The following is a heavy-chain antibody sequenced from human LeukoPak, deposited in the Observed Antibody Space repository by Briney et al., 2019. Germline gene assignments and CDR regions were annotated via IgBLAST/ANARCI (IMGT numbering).Heavy chain of an antibody. J-gene: IGHJ4*02. Sequence: ASVKVSCKASGYTFTNYFMHWVRQAPGQGLGWMGIVNPSDGHTTYAQSFQGRVTVTRDTSTSTVYMELSSLRSEDTAVYYCARQVIGVSFDYWGPGALVTVSS. CDR1: GYTFTNYF. V-gene: IGHV1-46*01. D-gene: IGHD3-3*01. CDR2: VNPSDGHT. CDR3: ARQVIGVSFDY.